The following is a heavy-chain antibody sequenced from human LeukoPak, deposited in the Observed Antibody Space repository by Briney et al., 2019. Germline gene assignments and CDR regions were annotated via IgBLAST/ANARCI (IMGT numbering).Heavy chain of an antibody. Sequence: GGSLRLSCAASGFTFNSYSMNWVRQAPGKGLEWVSSISSSSSYIYYADSVKGRFTISRDNAKNSLYLQMNSLRAEDTAVYYCARDPRATVVTPNFDYWGQGTLVTVSS. V-gene: IGHV3-21*01. CDR2: ISSSSSYI. J-gene: IGHJ4*02. D-gene: IGHD4-23*01. CDR1: GFTFNSYS. CDR3: ARDPRATVVTPNFDY.